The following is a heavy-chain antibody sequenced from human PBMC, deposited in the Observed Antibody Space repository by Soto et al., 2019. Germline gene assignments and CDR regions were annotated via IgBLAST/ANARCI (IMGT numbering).Heavy chain of an antibody. J-gene: IGHJ4*02. D-gene: IGHD4-17*01. CDR3: ASKGFYVAYTYTGGHFDY. V-gene: IGHV1-69*06. CDR1: GCTFSSCA. CDR2: IIPIFGTA. Sequence: SVKVSCTTCGCTFSSCAISWVRQAPGQGLEWMGGIIPIFGTANYAQKFQGRVTITADKSTSTAYMELSSLRSEDTAVYYCASKGFYVAYTYTGGHFDYWRQGTLVTVSS.